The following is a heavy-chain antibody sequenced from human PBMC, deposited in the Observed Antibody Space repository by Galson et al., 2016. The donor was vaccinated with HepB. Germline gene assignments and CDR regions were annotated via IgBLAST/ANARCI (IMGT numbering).Heavy chain of an antibody. J-gene: IGHJ5*02. Sequence: SLRLSCAASGFTFSSYWMHWVRQAPGKGLVWVSRISSDGSSTSYAASVKGRFTISRDNAKNTLYLQMNSLRAEDAAVCYCARDLMSPYNWFDPWGQGALGTVSA. CDR1: GFTFSSYW. CDR3: ARDLMSPYNWFDP. V-gene: IGHV3-74*01. CDR2: ISSDGSST.